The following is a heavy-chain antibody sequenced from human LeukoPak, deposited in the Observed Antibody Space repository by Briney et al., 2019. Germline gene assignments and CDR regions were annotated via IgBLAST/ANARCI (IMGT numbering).Heavy chain of an antibody. CDR2: VIRDGSFT. D-gene: IGHD5-24*01. J-gene: IGHJ4*02. Sequence: GGSLRLSCAASGFTFRNYWMHWVRQAPGKGLVWVSRVIRDGSFTNYADSVKGRFTISRDNAKNTLYLQMNSLRAEDTAEYYCVREGDDFNFDYWGQGSLVTVSS. V-gene: IGHV3-74*01. CDR3: VREGDDFNFDY. CDR1: GFTFRNYW.